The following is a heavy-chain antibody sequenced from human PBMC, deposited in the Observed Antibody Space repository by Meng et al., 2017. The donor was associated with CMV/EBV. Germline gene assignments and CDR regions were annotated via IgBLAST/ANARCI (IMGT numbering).Heavy chain of an antibody. D-gene: IGHD4-11*01. V-gene: IGHV3-53*01. Sequence: GGSLRLSCAASGFTVSRNYMSWVRQAPGKGLEWVSVIYSGGSTYYADSVKGRFTISRDNSKNTPYLQMNSLRAEETAVYYCARGGTTSYPYGMDVWGQGTTVTVSS. CDR2: IYSGGST. CDR1: GFTVSRNY. J-gene: IGHJ6*02. CDR3: ARGGTTSYPYGMDV.